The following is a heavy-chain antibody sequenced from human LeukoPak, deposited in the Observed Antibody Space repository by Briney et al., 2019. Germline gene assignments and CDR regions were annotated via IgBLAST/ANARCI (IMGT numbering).Heavy chain of an antibody. J-gene: IGHJ3*02. Sequence: GGSLRLSCEVSGFTFSGYWMSWVRQAPGKGLEWVANIKPDGGEKNHVDSVKGRFTISRDNVKNSVYLQMNSLRDEDAAVYYCGRDRTNDFGQNVGAFDIWGQGTLVTVSS. V-gene: IGHV3-7*01. CDR3: GRDRTNDFGQNVGAFDI. CDR2: IKPDGGEK. D-gene: IGHD4-17*01. CDR1: GFTFSGYW.